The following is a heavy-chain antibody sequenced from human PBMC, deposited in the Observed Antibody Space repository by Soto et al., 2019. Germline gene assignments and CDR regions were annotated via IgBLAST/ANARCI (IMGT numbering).Heavy chain of an antibody. Sequence: ASVKVSCKASGGTFSSYTISWVRQAPGQGLEWMGRIIPILGIANYAQKFQGRVTITADKSTSTAYMELSSLRSEDTAVYYCARGGHCSGGSSYSYYYYGMDVWGQGTTVTVSS. V-gene: IGHV1-69*02. J-gene: IGHJ6*02. CDR1: GGTFSSYT. CDR3: ARGGHCSGGSSYSYYYYGMDV. D-gene: IGHD2-15*01. CDR2: IIPILGIA.